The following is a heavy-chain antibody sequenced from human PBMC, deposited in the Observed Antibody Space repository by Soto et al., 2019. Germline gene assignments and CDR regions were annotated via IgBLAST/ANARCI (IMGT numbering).Heavy chain of an antibody. CDR3: AEGKANTVFGVDTLFDY. Sequence: GGSLRLSCAASGFTFSSYSMNWVRQSPGKGLEWVSSISSSSSYIYYADSVKGRFTISRDNAKNSLYLQMNSLRAEDTAVYYCAEGKANTVFGVDTLFDYWGQGTQVTVSS. CDR2: ISSSSSYI. D-gene: IGHD3-3*01. J-gene: IGHJ4*02. V-gene: IGHV3-21*04. CDR1: GFTFSSYS.